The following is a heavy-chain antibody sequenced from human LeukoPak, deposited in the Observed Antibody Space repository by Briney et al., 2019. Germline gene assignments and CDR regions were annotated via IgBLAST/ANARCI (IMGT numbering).Heavy chain of an antibody. J-gene: IGHJ4*02. D-gene: IGHD2-2*01. CDR1: GFTFSSHA. V-gene: IGHV3-23*01. CDR3: AKALVVPAAGYYFDD. CDR2: ISGRGGST. Sequence: GGSLRLSCAASGFTFSSHAMSWVRQAPGKGLEWVSVISGRGGSTYYADSVKGRFTVSRDNSKNTLYLQMNSLRAEDTALYYCAKALVVPAAGYYFDDWGQGTLVTVSS.